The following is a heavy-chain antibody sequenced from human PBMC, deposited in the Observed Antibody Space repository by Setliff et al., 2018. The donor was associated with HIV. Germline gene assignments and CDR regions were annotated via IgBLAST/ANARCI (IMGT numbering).Heavy chain of an antibody. Sequence: NPSETLSLTCTVSSDSLSSHYWSWIRQPPGKGLEWVGHIYINGITNYSPSLESRVTISVDTSKKQFSLKLSSVTAADTAVYFCARSRGGTTRGYMDVWGKGTTVTVSS. CDR1: SDSLSSHY. J-gene: IGHJ6*03. CDR2: IYINGIT. V-gene: IGHV4-4*08. CDR3: ARSRGGTTRGYMDV. D-gene: IGHD4-17*01.